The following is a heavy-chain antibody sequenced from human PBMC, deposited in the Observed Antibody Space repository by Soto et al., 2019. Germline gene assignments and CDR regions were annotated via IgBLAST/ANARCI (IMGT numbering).Heavy chain of an antibody. J-gene: IGHJ6*02. CDR2: INHSGST. CDR3: ARAPNVDTAMAPYYYYGMDV. D-gene: IGHD5-18*01. CDR1: GGSFSGYY. Sequence: SETLSLTCAVYGGSFSGYYWSWIRQPPGKGLEWIGEINHSGSTNYNPSLKSRVTISVDTSKNQFSLKLSSVTAADTAVYYCARAPNVDTAMAPYYYYGMDVWGQGTTVTSP. V-gene: IGHV4-34*01.